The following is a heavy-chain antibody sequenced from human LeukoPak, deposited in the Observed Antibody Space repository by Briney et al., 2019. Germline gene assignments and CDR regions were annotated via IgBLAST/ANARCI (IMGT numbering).Heavy chain of an antibody. D-gene: IGHD5-12*01. Sequence: GASVKVSCKSSGYTFTNYGLSWVRQAPGQGLEWMGWINPYNGKTEYAQNYQGRVTITTDTATNTAYMELKCLRSDGTSVYYCARDREGYEWPIYYWGQGTLVTVSS. CDR2: INPYNGKT. J-gene: IGHJ4*02. V-gene: IGHV1-18*04. CDR3: ARDREGYEWPIYY. CDR1: GYTFTNYG.